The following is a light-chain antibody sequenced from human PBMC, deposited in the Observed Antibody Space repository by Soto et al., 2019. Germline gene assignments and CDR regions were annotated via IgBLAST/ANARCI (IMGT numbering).Light chain of an antibody. CDR3: QQSYSTPLT. J-gene: IGKJ4*01. Sequence: ASQSISSYLNWYQQKPGKAPKLLIYAASSLQSGVPSRFSGSGSGTDFTLTISSLQPEDFATYYCQQSYSTPLTFGGGTKVDNK. CDR2: AAS. CDR1: QSISSY. V-gene: IGKV1-39*01.